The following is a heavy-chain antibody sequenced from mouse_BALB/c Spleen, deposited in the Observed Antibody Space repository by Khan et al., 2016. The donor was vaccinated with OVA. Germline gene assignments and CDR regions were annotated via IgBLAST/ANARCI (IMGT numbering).Heavy chain of an antibody. V-gene: IGHV2-9*02. CDR3: ARLEDI. CDR1: GFSLTSYG. J-gene: IGHJ2*01. D-gene: IGHD1-3*01. Sequence: QVQLQQSGPGLVAPSQSLSITCTVSGFSLTSYGVHWVRQPPGKGLEWLGVIWAGGSTNYNSALMSRLSISKDNYKSQVFLKMNSLQAVDTAVYYCARLEDIWGQGTTLTVSS. CDR2: IWAGGST.